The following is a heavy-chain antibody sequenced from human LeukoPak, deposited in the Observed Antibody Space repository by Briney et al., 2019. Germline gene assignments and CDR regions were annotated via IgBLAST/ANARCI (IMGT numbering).Heavy chain of an antibody. D-gene: IGHD3-10*01. CDR2: MNPNSGNT. CDR3: ARGGWVNDDSGALFGMDV. CDR1: GYTFSSYD. Sequence: ASVKVSCKASGYTFSSYDINWVRQATGQGLEWIGRMNPNSGNTNYAQKFQGRVTMTRSTSTSTAYLELSSLRSDDTAVYYCARGGWVNDDSGALFGMDVWGQGTTVTVSS. J-gene: IGHJ6*02. V-gene: IGHV1-8*02.